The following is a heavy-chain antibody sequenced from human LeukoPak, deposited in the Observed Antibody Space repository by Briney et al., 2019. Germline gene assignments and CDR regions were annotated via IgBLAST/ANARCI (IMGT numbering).Heavy chain of an antibody. J-gene: IGHJ4*02. CDR3: ARDFEGEGVVPGSY. D-gene: IGHD3-3*01. CDR2: INTNTGSP. Sequence: ASVKVACKASGYTFTNYAMNWVRQAPGQGLEWMGWINTNTGSPTYAQGFTRRFVFYMDTSVNTAYLQINSLKAEDTAIYYCARDFEGEGVVPGSYWGQGTLVTVSS. V-gene: IGHV7-4-1*02. CDR1: GYTFTNYA.